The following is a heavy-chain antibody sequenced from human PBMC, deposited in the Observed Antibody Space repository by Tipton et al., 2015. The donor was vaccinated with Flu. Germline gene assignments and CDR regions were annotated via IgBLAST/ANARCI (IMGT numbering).Heavy chain of an antibody. CDR3: ARWLQDNNYGLDV. V-gene: IGHV3-48*03. CDR1: GFTVSSNY. D-gene: IGHD5-24*01. CDR2: ISGGANSI. Sequence: QLVQSGGGLIQRGGSLRLSCVVSGFTVSSNYMTWVRQAPGKGLEWVSYISGGANSIYYADSVKGRFTISRDNAKNSVYLRMNSLRAEDTAVYYCARWLQDNNYGLDVWGQGTTVTVSS. J-gene: IGHJ6*02.